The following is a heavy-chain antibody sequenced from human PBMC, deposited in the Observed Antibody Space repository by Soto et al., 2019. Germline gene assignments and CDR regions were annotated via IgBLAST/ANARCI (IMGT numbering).Heavy chain of an antibody. J-gene: IGHJ4*02. CDR3: AREQAVAGNDYFDY. D-gene: IGHD6-19*01. CDR2: IYSSRSPIYSSGST. CDR1: GGSVSSSSYY. V-gene: IGHV4-61*01. Sequence: PSETLSLSCTVSGGSVSSSSYYWGWVRQPPGKGLEWIGYIYSSRSPIYSSGSTNYNPSLKSRVTISVDTPKNQFSLKLSSVIAADTAVYYCAREQAVAGNDYFDYWGQGTLVTVSS.